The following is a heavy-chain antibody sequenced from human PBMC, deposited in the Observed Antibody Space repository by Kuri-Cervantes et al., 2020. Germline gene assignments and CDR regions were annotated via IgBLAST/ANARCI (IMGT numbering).Heavy chain of an antibody. J-gene: IGHJ4*02. CDR1: GFTFSIYS. D-gene: IGHD2-2*01. Sequence: GESLKISCAASGFTFSIYSMNWVRQAPGKGLEWVSSIVSSSSYIYYADSVKGRFTISRDNAKNSLYLQMNSLRAEDTAVYYCARVWGYCSSTSCSPFDYWGQGTLVTVSS. CDR2: IVSSSSYI. V-gene: IGHV3-21*01. CDR3: ARVWGYCSSTSCSPFDY.